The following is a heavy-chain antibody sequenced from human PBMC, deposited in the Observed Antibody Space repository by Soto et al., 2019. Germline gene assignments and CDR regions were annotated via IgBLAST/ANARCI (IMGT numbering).Heavy chain of an antibody. D-gene: IGHD3-22*01. J-gene: IGHJ6*02. CDR1: GFTFSDYY. CDR2: ISSRGSTI. CDR3: ARDITAADSSGYYYNDDGMDV. V-gene: IGHV3-11*01. Sequence: QVQLVESGGGLVKPGGSLRLSCAASGFTFSDYYMSWIRQAPGKGLEWVSYISSRGSTIDYADSVKGRFTISRDNAKNSLDLQMNSLRAEDTAVYYCARDITAADSSGYYYNDDGMDVWGQGTTVTVSS.